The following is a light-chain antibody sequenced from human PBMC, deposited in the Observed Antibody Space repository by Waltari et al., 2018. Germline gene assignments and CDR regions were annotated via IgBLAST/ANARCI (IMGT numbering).Light chain of an antibody. Sequence: AIRITQSPSSLSASTGDRVTITCRASQGISSYLACYQQKPGKAPKLLIYAASTLQSGVPSRFSGSGSGTDFTLTISCLQSEDFATYYCQQYYSYPRTFGQGTKLEIK. CDR3: QQYYSYPRT. V-gene: IGKV1-8*01. CDR1: QGISSY. CDR2: AAS. J-gene: IGKJ2*01.